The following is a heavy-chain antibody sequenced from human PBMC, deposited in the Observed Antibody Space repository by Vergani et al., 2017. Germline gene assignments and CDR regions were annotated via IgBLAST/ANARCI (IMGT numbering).Heavy chain of an antibody. D-gene: IGHD4-17*01. J-gene: IGHJ4*02. CDR1: GYTFSSSG. Sequence: QVQLVQSGGEVKKPGASVKFSCKASGYTFSSSGISWVRQAPGQGLEWMGWISGYHGNTNYAQKLQGRVTMTTDTSTSTAYMELRSLRSDDTAVYYCARDPIDYGDYSVGRFDYWGQGTLVTVSS. V-gene: IGHV1-18*01. CDR2: ISGYHGNT. CDR3: ARDPIDYGDYSVGRFDY.